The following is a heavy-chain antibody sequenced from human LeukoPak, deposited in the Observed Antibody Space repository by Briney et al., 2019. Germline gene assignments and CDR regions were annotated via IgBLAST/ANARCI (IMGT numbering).Heavy chain of an antibody. CDR1: GFTFSSYL. V-gene: IGHV3-7*01. D-gene: IGHD5-18*01. Sequence: GSLRLSCAASGFTFSSYLMSWVRQAPGKGLEWVANIKQDGSEKYYVDSVKGRFTISRDNAKNSLYLQMNSLRAEDTAVYYCARDSGYSYGLSLDYWGQGTLVTVSS. CDR3: ARDSGYSYGLSLDY. CDR2: IKQDGSEK. J-gene: IGHJ4*02.